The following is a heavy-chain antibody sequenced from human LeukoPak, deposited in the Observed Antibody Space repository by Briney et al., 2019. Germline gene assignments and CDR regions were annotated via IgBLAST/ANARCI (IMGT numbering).Heavy chain of an antibody. CDR3: ARTYDSSGYYYGV. CDR2: IIPIFGTA. V-gene: IGHV1-69*05. J-gene: IGHJ4*02. CDR1: GGTLSSYA. D-gene: IGHD3-22*01. Sequence: SVKVSCKASGGTLSSYAISWVRQAPGQGLEWMGGIIPIFGTANYAQKFQGRVTITTDESTSTAYMELSSLRSEDTAVYYCARTYDSSGYYYGVWGQGTLVTVSS.